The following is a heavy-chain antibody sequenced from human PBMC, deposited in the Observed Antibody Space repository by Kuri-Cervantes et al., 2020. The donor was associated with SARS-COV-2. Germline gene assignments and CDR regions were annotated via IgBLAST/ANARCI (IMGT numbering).Heavy chain of an antibody. CDR1: GFIVISNS. CDR2: ISGSGFSI. J-gene: IGHJ4*02. Sequence: GESLKISCAASGFIVISNSMSWVRQAPGKGLEWVSYISGSGFSIYYADSLKGRFTISRDNAKNSLYLQMNSLTAEDMAVYYCARGGRYYFDYWGQGSLVTVSS. V-gene: IGHV3-48*01. D-gene: IGHD1-26*01. CDR3: ARGGRYYFDY.